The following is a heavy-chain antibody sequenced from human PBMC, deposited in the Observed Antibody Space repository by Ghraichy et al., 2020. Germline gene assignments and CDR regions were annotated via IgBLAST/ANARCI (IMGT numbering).Heavy chain of an antibody. CDR2: IDWDDDK. Sequence: SAPTLVRPTQTLTLTCTFSGFSLSTGGMRVSWVRQPPGKALEWLARIDWDDDKFYSTSLKTRLTISKDTSRNQVVLTMTNMDPVDTATYFCTRMDVWGKGTTVTVSS. CDR1: GFSLSTGGMR. J-gene: IGHJ6*04. V-gene: IGHV2-70*04. CDR3: TRMDV.